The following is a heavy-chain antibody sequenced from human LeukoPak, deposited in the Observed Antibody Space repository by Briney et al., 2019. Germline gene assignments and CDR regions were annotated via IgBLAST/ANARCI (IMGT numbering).Heavy chain of an antibody. Sequence: GSSVKVSCKASGGTFSSYAISWVRQAPGQGLEWKGGIIPIFGTANYAQKFQGRVTITTDESTSTAYMELSSLRSEDTAVYYCAREGQPRGYYYMDVWGKGTTVTVSS. CDR1: GGTFSSYA. V-gene: IGHV1-69*05. D-gene: IGHD3-10*01. J-gene: IGHJ6*03. CDR3: AREGQPRGYYYMDV. CDR2: IIPIFGTA.